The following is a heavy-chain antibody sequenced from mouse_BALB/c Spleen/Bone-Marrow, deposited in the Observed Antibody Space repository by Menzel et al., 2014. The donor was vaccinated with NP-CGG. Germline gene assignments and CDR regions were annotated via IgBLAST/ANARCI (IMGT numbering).Heavy chain of an antibody. D-gene: IGHD2-10*02. J-gene: IGHJ4*01. CDR1: GYTFTTYW. V-gene: IGHV1-69*02. CDR3: ARSYGNYDAMDF. CDR2: IDPSDSES. Sequence: QVQLQQSGAELVKPGAPVKLSCKASGYTFTTYWMNRVKQRPGRGLEWIGKIDPSDSESHYSQKFKDKATLTVDKSSSTAYIQLSSLTSEDSAVYFCARSYGNYDAMDFWGQGTSVTVSS.